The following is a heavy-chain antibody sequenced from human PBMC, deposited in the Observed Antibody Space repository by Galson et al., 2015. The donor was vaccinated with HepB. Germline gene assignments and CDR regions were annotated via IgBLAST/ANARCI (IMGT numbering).Heavy chain of an antibody. CDR1: GFTFSGSA. V-gene: IGHV3-30*04. CDR2: ISYDGSNK. D-gene: IGHD2-21*02. CDR3: ARDLGRVTVIPFF. J-gene: IGHJ4*02. Sequence: SLRLSCAASGFTFSGSAIHWVRQAPGKGLEWVAVISYDGSNKYYADSVKGRFTISRDNSKNTLYLQMNSPRAEDTAVYYCARDLGRVTVIPFFWGQGPLVTVSS.